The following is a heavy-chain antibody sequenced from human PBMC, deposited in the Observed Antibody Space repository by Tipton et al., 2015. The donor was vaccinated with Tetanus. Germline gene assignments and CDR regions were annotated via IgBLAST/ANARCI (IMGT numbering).Heavy chain of an antibody. CDR2: INPHNGDT. CDR3: ARDTLLGQQLPTNAFDI. D-gene: IGHD6-13*01. J-gene: IGHJ3*02. CDR1: GYTFTGYD. Sequence: QVQLVQSGPEVKRPGASVRVSCKSSGYTFTGYDVSWVRQAPGQGLEWMGWINPHNGDTNYAQRFEGRVTMTTDPSSSTAYMELRGLRSDDTAVYYCARDTLLGQQLPTNAFDIWDQGTMVTVSS. V-gene: IGHV1-18*01.